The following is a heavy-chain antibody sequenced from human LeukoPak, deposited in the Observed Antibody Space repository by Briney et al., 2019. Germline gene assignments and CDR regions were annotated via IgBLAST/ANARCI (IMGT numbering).Heavy chain of an antibody. CDR3: ARGRVPAANYYYYMDV. CDR2: MNPNSGNT. D-gene: IGHD2-2*01. V-gene: IGHV1-8*03. Sequence: ASVKVSCKASGYTFTSYDINWVRQATAQGLEWMGWMNPNSGNTGYAQKFQGRVTITRNTSISTAYMELSSLRSEDTAVYYCARGRVPAANYYYYMDVWGKGTTVTVSS. CDR1: GYTFTSYD. J-gene: IGHJ6*03.